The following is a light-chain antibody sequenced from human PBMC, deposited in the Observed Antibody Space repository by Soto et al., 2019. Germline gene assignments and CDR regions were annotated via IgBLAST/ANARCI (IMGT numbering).Light chain of an antibody. V-gene: IGKV1-33*01. CDR2: DAS. CDR3: QQYNNLPYT. Sequence: DIQMTQSPSSLSASLGDRVTITCQASQAISKYLHWYHKRPGKAPILVIYDASNLEAGAPSRFSGGGSGTSFTLTISSLQPEDIGTYFCQQYNNLPYTFGQGTKLDIK. J-gene: IGKJ2*01. CDR1: QAISKY.